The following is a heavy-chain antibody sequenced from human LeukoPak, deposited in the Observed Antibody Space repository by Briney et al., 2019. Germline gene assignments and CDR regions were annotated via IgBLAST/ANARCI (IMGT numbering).Heavy chain of an antibody. J-gene: IGHJ4*02. Sequence: ASVKVSCKASGYSFTRHGISWVRQAPGQGLEWMGWINPNSGGTNYAQKFQGRVTMTRDTSISTAYMELSRLRSDDTAVYYCARDGAFIAAAGMDYWGQGTLVTVSS. V-gene: IGHV1-2*02. CDR1: GYSFTRHG. CDR2: INPNSGGT. CDR3: ARDGAFIAAAGMDY. D-gene: IGHD6-13*01.